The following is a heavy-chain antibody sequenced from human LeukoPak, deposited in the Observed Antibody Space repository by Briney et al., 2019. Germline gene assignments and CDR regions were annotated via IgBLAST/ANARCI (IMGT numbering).Heavy chain of an antibody. D-gene: IGHD1-26*01. Sequence: SYISYSASATYYADSVKGRFTISRDNAKNSLHLQMKSLRAEDTAVYYCARYSGSYSFDYWGQGTLVTVSS. CDR2: ISYSASAT. V-gene: IGHV3-11*04. CDR3: ARYSGSYSFDY. J-gene: IGHJ4*02.